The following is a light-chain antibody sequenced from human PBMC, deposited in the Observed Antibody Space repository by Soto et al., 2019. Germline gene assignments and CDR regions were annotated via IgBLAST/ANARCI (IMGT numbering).Light chain of an antibody. V-gene: IGLV2-23*02. CDR2: EVS. J-gene: IGLJ1*01. Sequence: QSALTQPASVSGSPGQSITISCTGTSSDVGSYNLVSWYQQHPGKDPKLMIYEVSKRPSGVSNRFSGSKSGNTASLTISGLQAEDEGDYYCCSYAGSSTYVFGTGTKLTVL. CDR1: SSDVGSYNL. CDR3: CSYAGSSTYV.